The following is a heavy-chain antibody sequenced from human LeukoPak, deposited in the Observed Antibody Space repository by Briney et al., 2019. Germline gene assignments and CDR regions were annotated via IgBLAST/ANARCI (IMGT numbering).Heavy chain of an antibody. V-gene: IGHV3-7*01. J-gene: IGHJ3*02. Sequence: GGSLRLSCAASGFTFSSYWMSWVRQAPGKGLEWVANIKQDGSEKYYVDSVKGRFTISRDNAKNSLYLQMNSLRAEDTAVYYCARTYYDILTGYYEEDAFDIWAKGQWSPSLQ. CDR3: ARTYYDILTGYYEEDAFDI. CDR1: GFTFSSYW. CDR2: IKQDGSEK. D-gene: IGHD3-9*01.